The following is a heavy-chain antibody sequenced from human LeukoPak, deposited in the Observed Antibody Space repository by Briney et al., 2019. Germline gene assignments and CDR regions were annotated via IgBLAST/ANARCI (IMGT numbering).Heavy chain of an antibody. D-gene: IGHD6-19*01. CDR2: IYYSGST. CDR3: ARRFNMAVAPGTYYFDY. J-gene: IGHJ4*02. CDR1: GGSISSSSYY. V-gene: IGHV4-39*01. Sequence: SETLSLTCTVSGGSISSSSYYWGWIRQPPGKGLEWIGSIYYSGSTYYNPSLKSRVTISVDTSKNQFSLKLSSVTAADTAVYYCARRFNMAVAPGTYYFDYWGQGTRVTVPS.